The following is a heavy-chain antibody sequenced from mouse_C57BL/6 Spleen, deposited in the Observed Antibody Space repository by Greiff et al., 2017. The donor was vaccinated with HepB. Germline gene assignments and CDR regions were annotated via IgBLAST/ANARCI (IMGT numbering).Heavy chain of an antibody. CDR1: GYTFTSYW. J-gene: IGHJ4*01. CDR3: ARYSHDRGAMDY. Sequence: VQLQQPGAELVKPGASVKLSCKASGYTFTSYWMQWVKQRPGQGLEWIGEIDPSDSYTNYNQKFKGKATLTVDTSSSTAYMQLSSLTSEDSAVYYCARYSHDRGAMDYWGQGTSVTVSS. V-gene: IGHV1-50*01. CDR2: IDPSDSYT.